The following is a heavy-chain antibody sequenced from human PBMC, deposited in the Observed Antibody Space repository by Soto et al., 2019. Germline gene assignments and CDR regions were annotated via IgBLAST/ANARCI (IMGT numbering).Heavy chain of an antibody. CDR1: GYSFTSYW. CDR2: IYPGDSDT. D-gene: IGHD3-22*01. V-gene: IGHV5-51*01. J-gene: IGHJ6*03. CDR3: ARQSYYYDSSGYPLYYYYYYMDV. Sequence: GESLKISCKGSGYSFTSYWIDWMRQMPGKGLEWMGIIYPGDSDTRYSPSFQGQVTISADKSISTAYLQWSSLKASDTAMYYCARQSYYYDSSGYPLYYYYYYMDVWGKGTTVTVSS.